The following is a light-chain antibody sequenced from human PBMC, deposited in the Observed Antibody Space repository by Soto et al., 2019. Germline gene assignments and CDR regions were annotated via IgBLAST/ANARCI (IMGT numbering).Light chain of an antibody. CDR2: GAS. J-gene: IGKJ4*01. CDR3: QQYNNWPPLT. CDR1: QSVSSN. V-gene: IGKV3-15*01. Sequence: ELVMTQSPATLSVSPGARATLSCRASQSVSSNLAWYQQKPGQAPRLLIYGASTRATGTPARFSGSGSGTEFTLTISRLQSEDFGVYYCQQYNNWPPLTFGGGTKVDIK.